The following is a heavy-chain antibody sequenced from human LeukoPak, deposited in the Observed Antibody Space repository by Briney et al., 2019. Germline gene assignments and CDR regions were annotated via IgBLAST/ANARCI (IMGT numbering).Heavy chain of an antibody. V-gene: IGHV1-18*01. J-gene: IGHJ4*02. CDR1: GYTFTSYG. Sequence: ASVKVSCKASGYTFTSYGISWVRQAPGQGLEWMGWISAYNGNTNYAQKLQGRVTMTTDASTSTAYMELRSLRSDDTAVYYCARDRRDQQLFDYWGQGTLVTVSS. CDR3: ARDRRDQQLFDY. D-gene: IGHD6-13*01. CDR2: ISAYNGNT.